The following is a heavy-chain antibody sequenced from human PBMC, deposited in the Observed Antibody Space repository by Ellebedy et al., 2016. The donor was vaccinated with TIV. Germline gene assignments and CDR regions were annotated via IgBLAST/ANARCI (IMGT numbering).Heavy chain of an antibody. Sequence: PGGSLRLSCAASSFTFSIYGMHWVRQAPGEGLEWLSVISFDGNDKYYADSVKGRFTISRDNSKNTLYLQMNSLRAEDTAMYYCARGVRKSSGGGSYSNCAMDVWGRGTTVTVSS. J-gene: IGHJ6*02. CDR2: ISFDGNDK. CDR1: SFTFSIYG. V-gene: IGHV3-30*03. D-gene: IGHD2-15*01. CDR3: ARGVRKSSGGGSYSNCAMDV.